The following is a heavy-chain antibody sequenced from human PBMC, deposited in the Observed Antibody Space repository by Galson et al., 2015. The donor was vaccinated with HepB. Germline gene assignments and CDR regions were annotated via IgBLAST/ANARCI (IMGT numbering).Heavy chain of an antibody. CDR3: ARGLVGYGGKKGWDY. V-gene: IGHV4-30-2*01. CDR2: IYHSGSS. Sequence: TLSLTCGVSGDSIGSAAYSWSWIRQPPGKGLEWIGYIYHSGSSYYNPSLKSRVTISVDTSKNQFSLKLSSVTAADTAVYYCARGLVGYGGKKGWDYWGQGTLVTVSS. J-gene: IGHJ4*02. D-gene: IGHD4-23*01. CDR1: GDSIGSAAYS.